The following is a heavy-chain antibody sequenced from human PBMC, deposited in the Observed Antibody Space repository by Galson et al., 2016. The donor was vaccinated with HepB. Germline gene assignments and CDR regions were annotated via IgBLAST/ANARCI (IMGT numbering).Heavy chain of an antibody. D-gene: IGHD5-18*01. CDR3: ARPIRGYNFGPVDS. Sequence: SETLSLTCTVSGDSITSSHFYWGWIRQPPGRGLEWIGTIHNSGTTYYHPSLESRVSISVDTSKNHFSLKLTSVTAADMALYYCARPIRGYNFGPVDSWGQGILVTVSS. J-gene: IGHJ4*02. CDR1: GDSITSSHFY. V-gene: IGHV4-39*02. CDR2: IHNSGTT.